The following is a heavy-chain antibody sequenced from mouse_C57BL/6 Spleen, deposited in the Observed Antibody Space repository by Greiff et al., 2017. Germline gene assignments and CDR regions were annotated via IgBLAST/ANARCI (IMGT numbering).Heavy chain of an antibody. CDR1: GYTFTDYY. J-gene: IGHJ2*01. CDR3: ARKETSDY. Sequence: EVQLQQSGPELVKPGASVKISCKASGYTFTDYYMNWVKQSHGKSLEWIGDINPNNGGTSYNQKFKGKATLTVDKSSSTAYMELRSLTSEDSAVYYCARKETSDYWGQGTTLTVSS. CDR2: INPNNGGT. V-gene: IGHV1-26*01.